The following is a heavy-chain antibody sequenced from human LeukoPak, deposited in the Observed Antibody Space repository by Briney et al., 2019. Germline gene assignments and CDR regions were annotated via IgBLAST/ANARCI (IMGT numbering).Heavy chain of an antibody. CDR2: ISVAAGST. V-gene: IGHV3-23*01. D-gene: IGHD6-25*01. CDR3: AKDLRRGGPIDY. Sequence: QAGGSLRLSCAASGFTFSSYAMTWVRQAPGKGLEWVSGISVAAGSTYYADSVKGRFTIFRDNSKNTLYLQMNSLRAEDTAVYYCAKDLRRGGPIDYWGQGTLVTVSS. J-gene: IGHJ4*02. CDR1: GFTFSSYA.